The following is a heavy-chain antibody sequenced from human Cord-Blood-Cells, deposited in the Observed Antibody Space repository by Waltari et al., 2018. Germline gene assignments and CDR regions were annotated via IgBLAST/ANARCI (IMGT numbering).Heavy chain of an antibody. CDR2: IITIVGTA. CDR1: GGTFSSYA. Sequence: QVQLVQSGAEVKKPGSSVKASCKASGGTFSSYAISWVRQAPGQGLEWMGGIITIVGTANYAQQFQGRVTMPADEATSTVYMELRSLSSEDTAVYSCARERAVAGTGDVFDIWGQGTMVTVSS. D-gene: IGHD6-19*01. CDR3: ARERAVAGTGDVFDI. J-gene: IGHJ3*02. V-gene: IGHV1-69*01.